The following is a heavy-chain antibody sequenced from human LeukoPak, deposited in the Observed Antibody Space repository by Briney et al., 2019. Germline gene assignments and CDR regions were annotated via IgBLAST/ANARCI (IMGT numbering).Heavy chain of an antibody. D-gene: IGHD6-19*01. V-gene: IGHV1-69*06. J-gene: IGHJ4*02. CDR3: ASIYSSGWYGEYYFDY. CDR2: IIPIFGTA. Sequence: SVKVSCKASGGTFSSYAISWVRQAPGQGLEWMGGIIPIFGTANYAQKFQGSVTITADKSTSTAYMELSSLRSEDTAVYYCASIYSSGWYGEYYFDYWGQGTLVTVSS. CDR1: GGTFSSYA.